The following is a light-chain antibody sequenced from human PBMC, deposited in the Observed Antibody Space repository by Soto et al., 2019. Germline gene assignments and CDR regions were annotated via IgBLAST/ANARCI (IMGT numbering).Light chain of an antibody. CDR2: DAS. CDR1: QNIGSY. CDR3: QQSYSTPWT. J-gene: IGKJ1*01. V-gene: IGKV1-39*01. Sequence: DIQMTQSPSSLSASVGDRVAITCRASQNIGSYVNWYQQKPGMAPKLLISDASNLQSGAPSTFSGTVSGTEFTLAIRSLQPVDFAIYFYQQSYSTPWTFGQGTRV.